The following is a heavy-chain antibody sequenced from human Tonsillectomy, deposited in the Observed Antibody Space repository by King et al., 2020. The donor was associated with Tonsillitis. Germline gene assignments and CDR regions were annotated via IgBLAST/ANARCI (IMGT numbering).Heavy chain of an antibody. CDR1: GGSISSSDQY. V-gene: IGHV4-39*01. D-gene: IGHD1-26*01. CDR3: ARYVSGSFDY. Sequence: QLQESGPGVVKPSETLSLTCTVSGGSISSSDQYWAWIRQPPGKGLEWIGYMSSSGTTFNNPSLKSRITISGGTSENRFSLKLSSVTAADTAVYFCARYVSGSFDYWGQGALVIVSS. J-gene: IGHJ4*02. CDR2: MSSSGTT.